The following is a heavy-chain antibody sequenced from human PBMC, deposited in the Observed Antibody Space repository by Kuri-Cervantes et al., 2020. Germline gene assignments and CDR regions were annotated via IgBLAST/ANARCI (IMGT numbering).Heavy chain of an antibody. V-gene: IGHV4-39*07. D-gene: IGHD3/OR15-3a*01. CDR1: GDSISSIPYY. J-gene: IGHJ3*02. CDR2: IYYSGST. CDR3: AREGRTGDAFDI. Sequence: GSLRLSCTVSGDSISSIPYYWAWIRQPPGRGLEWIGSIYYSGSTYYNPSLKSRVTISVDTSKNQFSLKLSSVTAADTAVYYCAREGRTGDAFDIWGQGTMVTVSS.